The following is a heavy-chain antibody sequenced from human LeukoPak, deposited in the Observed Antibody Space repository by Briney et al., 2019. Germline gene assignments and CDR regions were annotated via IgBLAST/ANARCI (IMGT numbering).Heavy chain of an antibody. V-gene: IGHV3-23*01. CDR3: AKDRGYDSTY. CDR2: ISGSGGST. Sequence: GGSLRLSCAASGFTFSGYSMNWVRQAPGKGLEWVSAISGSGGSTYYADSVKGRFTISRDNSKNTLYLQMNSLRAEDTAVYYCAKDRGYDSTYWGQGTLVTVSS. D-gene: IGHD5-12*01. J-gene: IGHJ4*02. CDR1: GFTFSGYS.